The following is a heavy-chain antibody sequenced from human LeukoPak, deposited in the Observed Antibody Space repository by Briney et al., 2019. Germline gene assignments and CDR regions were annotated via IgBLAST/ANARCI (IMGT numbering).Heavy chain of an antibody. V-gene: IGHV4-59*01. Sequence: SETLSLTCTVSGGSINSYYWSWIRQPPGKGLEWIGYIYSSGSTNYNPSLKSRVTISLDTSNNNFSLKLSSVTAADTAVYFCARGTSSSWYDWFDPWGQGTLVTVSS. D-gene: IGHD6-13*01. CDR2: IYSSGST. J-gene: IGHJ5*02. CDR3: ARGTSSSWYDWFDP. CDR1: GGSINSYY.